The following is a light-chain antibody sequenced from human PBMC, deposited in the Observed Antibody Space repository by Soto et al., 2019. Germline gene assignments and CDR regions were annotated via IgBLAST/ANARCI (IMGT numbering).Light chain of an antibody. J-gene: IGLJ2*01. V-gene: IGLV4-60*02. Sequence: QLVLTQSSSASASLGSSVKLTCTLSSGHSNYIIAWHQQQPGRDPRNLLKLERSGSYNKGSGVPDRCSGSSPGADRDLTITHLQFEYEADYYCETWDTNTWVFGGGTKLTVL. CDR1: SGHSNYI. CDR3: ETWDTNTWV. CDR2: LERSGSY.